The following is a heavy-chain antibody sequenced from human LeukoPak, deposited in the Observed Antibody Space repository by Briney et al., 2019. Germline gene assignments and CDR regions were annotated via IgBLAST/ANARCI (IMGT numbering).Heavy chain of an antibody. CDR3: ARFSSNWYSSFDY. V-gene: IGHV1-46*01. Sequence: ASVKVSCKASGYTFTNYYMHWVRHAPGQGLGWMGIINPSGASTGYAQKFQGRVTMTWDTSTSTVYMELSSLRSEDTAVYYCARFSSNWYSSFDYWGQGTLVTVSS. D-gene: IGHD6-13*01. J-gene: IGHJ4*02. CDR1: GYTFTNYY. CDR2: INPSGAST.